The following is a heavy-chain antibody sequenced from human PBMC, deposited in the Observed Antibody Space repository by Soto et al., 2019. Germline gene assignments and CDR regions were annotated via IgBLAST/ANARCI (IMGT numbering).Heavy chain of an antibody. Sequence: GESLKISCKGSGYSFTSYWIGWVRQMPGKGLEWMGIIYPGDSDTRYSPSFQGQVTISADKSISTAYLQWSSLKASDTAMYYCARHRPGIAAAGTMYYFDYWGQGTLVTVSS. J-gene: IGHJ4*02. V-gene: IGHV5-51*01. CDR2: IYPGDSDT. CDR1: GYSFTSYW. CDR3: ARHRPGIAAAGTMYYFDY. D-gene: IGHD6-13*01.